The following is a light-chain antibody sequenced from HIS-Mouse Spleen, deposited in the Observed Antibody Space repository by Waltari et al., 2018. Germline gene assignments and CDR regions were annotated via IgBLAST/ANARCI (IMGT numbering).Light chain of an antibody. V-gene: IGLV1-47*01. CDR2: RKN. J-gene: IGLJ2*01. CDR1: SANIGRNY. CDR3: AAWDDSLSGVV. Sequence: QSVLTQPPSASGTPGQRVTISFSGSSANIGRNYVYWYQQPPGTAPKLLIYRKNQRPSGVPARFSGSKSGTSASLAISGLRSEDEADYYCAAWDDSLSGVVFGGGTKLTVL.